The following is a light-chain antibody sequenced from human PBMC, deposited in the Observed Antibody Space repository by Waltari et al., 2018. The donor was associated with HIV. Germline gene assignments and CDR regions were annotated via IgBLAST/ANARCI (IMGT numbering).Light chain of an antibody. J-gene: IGLJ2*01. CDR3: CSYAGSIIP. CDR1: SSDVGSYNL. CDR2: EVY. V-gene: IGLV2-23*02. Sequence: QSALTQPASVSGSIGQSITISCTGTSSDVGSYNLVSWYQHHPGKAPKLIIYEVYKRPSGVSIRFSGSKSGDTASLTGAGLQAEDEADYYCCSYAGSIIPFGGGTKLTVL.